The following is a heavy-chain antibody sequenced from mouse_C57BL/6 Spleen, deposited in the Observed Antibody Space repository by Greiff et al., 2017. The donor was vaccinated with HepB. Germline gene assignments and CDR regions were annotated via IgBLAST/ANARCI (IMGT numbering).Heavy chain of an antibody. CDR2: SRNKANDYTT. Sequence: EVQLVDSGGGLVQSGRSLRLSCATSGFTFSDFYMEWVRQAPGKGLEWIAASRNKANDYTTEYSASVKGRFIVSRDTSQSILYLQMNALRAEDTAIYYCARDAGTYYSNSWFAYWGQGTLVTVSA. CDR1: GFTFSDFY. D-gene: IGHD2-5*01. CDR3: ARDAGTYYSNSWFAY. V-gene: IGHV7-1*01. J-gene: IGHJ3*01.